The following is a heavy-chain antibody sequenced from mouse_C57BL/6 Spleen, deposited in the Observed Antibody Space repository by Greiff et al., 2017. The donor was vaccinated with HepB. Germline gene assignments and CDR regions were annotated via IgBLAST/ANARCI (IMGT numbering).Heavy chain of an antibody. D-gene: IGHD1-1*01. CDR2: ISSGSSTI. J-gene: IGHJ1*03. Sequence: EVHLVESGGGLVKPGGSLKLSCAASGFTFSDYGMHWVRQAPEKGLEWVAYISSGSSTIYYADTVKGRFTISRDNAKNTLFLQMTSLRSEDTAMYYCARPDGSSPWYFDVWGTGTTVTVSS. V-gene: IGHV5-17*01. CDR1: GFTFSDYG. CDR3: ARPDGSSPWYFDV.